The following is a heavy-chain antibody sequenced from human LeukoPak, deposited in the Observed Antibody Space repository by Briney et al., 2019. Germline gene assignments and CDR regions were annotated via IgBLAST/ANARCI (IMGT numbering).Heavy chain of an antibody. J-gene: IGHJ3*02. Sequence: PSETLSLTCTVSGGSISSYYWSWIRQPPGKGLEWIGYIYYSGSTNYNPSLKSRVTISVDTSKNQFSLKLSSVTAADTAVYYCARADYGGKMGRAFDIWGQGTMVTVSS. CDR3: ARADYGGKMGRAFDI. V-gene: IGHV4-59*01. CDR2: IYYSGST. CDR1: GGSISSYY. D-gene: IGHD4-23*01.